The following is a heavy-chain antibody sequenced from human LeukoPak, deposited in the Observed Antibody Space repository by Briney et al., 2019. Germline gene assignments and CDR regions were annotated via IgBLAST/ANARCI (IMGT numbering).Heavy chain of an antibody. CDR3: AKRNTVATTIDY. D-gene: IGHD5-12*01. J-gene: IGHJ4*02. V-gene: IGHV3-23*01. CDR2: ISGSGGST. CDR1: GFTFSSYA. Sequence: PTGGSLRLSCAASGFTFSSYAMSWVRQAPGKGLEWVSAISGSGGSTYYADSVKGRFTISRDNSKNTLYLQMNSLRAEDTAVYYCAKRNTVATTIDYWGQGTLVTVSS.